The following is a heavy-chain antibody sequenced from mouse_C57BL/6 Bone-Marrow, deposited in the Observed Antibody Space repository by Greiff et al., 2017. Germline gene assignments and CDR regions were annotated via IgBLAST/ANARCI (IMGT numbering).Heavy chain of an antibody. Sequence: QVQLQQPGAELVRPGSSVKLSCKASGYTFTSYWMHWVKQRPIQGLEWIGNIDPSDSETHYNQKVKDKATLTVDKSSSKAYMRLSSLKSEASAVYYSARIYYNYCLDYWGQDTTLRVSS. D-gene: IGHD2-12*01. J-gene: IGHJ2*01. CDR1: GYTFTSYW. CDR3: ARIYYNYCLDY. CDR2: IDPSDSET. V-gene: IGHV1-52*01.